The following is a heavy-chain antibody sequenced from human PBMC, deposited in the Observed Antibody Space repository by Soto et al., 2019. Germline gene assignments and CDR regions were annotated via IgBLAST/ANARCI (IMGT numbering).Heavy chain of an antibody. CDR2: MNPNSGNT. CDR1: GYTFGNND. CDR3: ARMATSGTLNWFDP. J-gene: IGHJ5*02. Sequence: ASVKDSCKASGYTFGNNDISWVRQATGQGLEWMGWMNPNSGNTGYAQKFQGRVSMTRNTSITTAYLELSSLRSDDTAIYYCARMATSGTLNWFDPWGQGTLVTVSS. V-gene: IGHV1-8*01.